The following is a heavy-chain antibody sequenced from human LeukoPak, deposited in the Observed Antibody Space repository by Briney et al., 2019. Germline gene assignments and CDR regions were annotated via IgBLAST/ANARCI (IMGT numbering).Heavy chain of an antibody. D-gene: IGHD3-22*01. Sequence: GGSLRLSCAASGFTFSSYAMSGVRQAPGKGLEWVSAISGSGGNTYYAGSVKGRFTISRDNSKNTLYLQMNSLRAEDTAVYYCANYNYYDTSGPLWGQGTLVTVSS. CDR3: ANYNYYDTSGPL. CDR1: GFTFSSYA. J-gene: IGHJ4*02. CDR2: ISGSGGNT. V-gene: IGHV3-23*01.